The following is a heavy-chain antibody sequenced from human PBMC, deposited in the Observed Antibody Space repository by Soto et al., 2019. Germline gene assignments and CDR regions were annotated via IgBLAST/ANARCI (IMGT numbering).Heavy chain of an antibody. CDR2: ISYEGSNR. CDR3: AKHYGVYNFNYGMDV. Sequence: QVQLVESGGGVVQPGGSLRLSCAASGFRFSAYAMHWVRQAPGKGLEWVAVISYEGSNRFYADSGKGRFTVSRDNSKNMVYLQMNSLRGEDTAVYYCAKHYGVYNFNYGMDVWGRGTTVTVSS. V-gene: IGHV3-30*18. D-gene: IGHD4-17*01. CDR1: GFRFSAYA. J-gene: IGHJ6*02.